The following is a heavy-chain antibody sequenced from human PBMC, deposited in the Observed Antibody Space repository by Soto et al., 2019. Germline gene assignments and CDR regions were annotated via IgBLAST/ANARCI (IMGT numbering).Heavy chain of an antibody. J-gene: IGHJ4*02. CDR1: GFTFSRYS. CDR2: ISYDETNE. D-gene: IGHD3-22*01. CDR3: SRAPFDSSGYFAY. Sequence: GGSLRLPCAASGFTFSRYSVHWVRQAPGKGLEWVAAISYDETNESHADSGKGRFTISRDNYKNTMFLQMSSLRPEDTAVYVCSRAPFDSSGYFAYWGQGTLVTVSS. V-gene: IGHV3-30-3*01.